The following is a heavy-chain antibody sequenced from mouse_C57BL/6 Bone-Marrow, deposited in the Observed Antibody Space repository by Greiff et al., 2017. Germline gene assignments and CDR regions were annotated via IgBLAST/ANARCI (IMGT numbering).Heavy chain of an antibody. Sequence: EVKLVESGAGLVKPGGSLKLSCAASGFTFSSYAMSWVRQTPEKRLEWVAYISSGGDYIYYADTVKGRFTISRDNARNTLYLQMSSLKSEDTAMYYCTRDIDGIFAYWGQGTLVTVSA. CDR1: GFTFSSYA. CDR3: TRDIDGIFAY. CDR2: ISSGGDYI. D-gene: IGHD1-3*01. J-gene: IGHJ3*01. V-gene: IGHV5-9-1*02.